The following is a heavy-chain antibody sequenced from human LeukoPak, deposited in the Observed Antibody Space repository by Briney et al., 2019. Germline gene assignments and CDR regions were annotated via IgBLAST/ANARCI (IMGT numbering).Heavy chain of an antibody. V-gene: IGHV3-23*01. J-gene: IGHJ6*02. Sequence: PGGSLRLSCAASGFTFKSYALSWVRQTPERGLEWVAAIGASGGRTYYADAVEGRFTISRDNSRNMIYLQMNSLRAEDTALYYCTRGVVVATHYFYGMGVWGQGTTVIVS. D-gene: IGHD2-15*01. CDR3: TRGVVVATHYFYGMGV. CDR1: GFTFKSYA. CDR2: IGASGGRT.